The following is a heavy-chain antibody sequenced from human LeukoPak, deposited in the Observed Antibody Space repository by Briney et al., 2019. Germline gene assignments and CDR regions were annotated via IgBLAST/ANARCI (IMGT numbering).Heavy chain of an antibody. J-gene: IGHJ5*02. CDR1: GFTVSTNY. D-gene: IGHD2-2*01. Sequence: GGSLRLSCAASGFTVSTNYMSWVRQAPGKGLEWVSVIFSNGNTYYADSVKGRFSISRDNSKNTQFLQMNSLRDEDTAVYYYARGSIGPRSWFDPWGQGTLVTVSS. V-gene: IGHV3-66*01. CDR3: ARGSIGPRSWFDP. CDR2: IFSNGNT.